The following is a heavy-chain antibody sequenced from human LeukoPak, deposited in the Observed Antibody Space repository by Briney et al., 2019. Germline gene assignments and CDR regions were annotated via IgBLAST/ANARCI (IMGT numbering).Heavy chain of an antibody. CDR1: GGSISSGDYY. CDR3: ARDNRKVIRSLGWFDP. Sequence: SETLSLTCAVSGGSISSGDYYWSWIRQPPGKGLEWIGYIYYSGSTYYNPSLKSRVTISVDTSKNQFSLKLSSVTAADTAVYYCARDNRKVIRSLGWFDPWGQGTLVTVSS. CDR2: IYYSGST. J-gene: IGHJ5*02. D-gene: IGHD2/OR15-2a*01. V-gene: IGHV4-30-4*01.